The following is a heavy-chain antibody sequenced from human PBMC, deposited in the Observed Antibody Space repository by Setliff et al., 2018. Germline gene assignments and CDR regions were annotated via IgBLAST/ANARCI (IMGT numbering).Heavy chain of an antibody. J-gene: IGHJ4*02. Sequence: GGSLRLSCVASGFTFSNYEMNWVRQAPGKGLEWVSYISNSGGVKYYTDSVKGRFTFSRDNAKNSLYLQMNSPRAEDTAVYYCARDQGSYGYRAFDFWGQGTLVTVSS. CDR2: ISNSGGVK. D-gene: IGHD5-18*01. CDR3: ARDQGSYGYRAFDF. CDR1: GFTFSNYE. V-gene: IGHV3-48*03.